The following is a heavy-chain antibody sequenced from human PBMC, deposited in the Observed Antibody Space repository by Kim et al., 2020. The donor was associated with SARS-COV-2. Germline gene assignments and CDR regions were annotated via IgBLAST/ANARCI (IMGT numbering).Heavy chain of an antibody. CDR3: ATWRVYYNGSGSTLDY. CDR2: FDPEDGET. Sequence: ASVKVSCKVSGYTLTELSMHWVRQAPGKGLEWMGGFDPEDGETIYAQKFQGRVTMTEDTSTDTAYMELSSLRSEDTAVYYCATWRVYYNGSGSTLDYWGQGTLVTVSS. CDR1: GYTLTELS. D-gene: IGHD3-10*01. V-gene: IGHV1-24*01. J-gene: IGHJ4*02.